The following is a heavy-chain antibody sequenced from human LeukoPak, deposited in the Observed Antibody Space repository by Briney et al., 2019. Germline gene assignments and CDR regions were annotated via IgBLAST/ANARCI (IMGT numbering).Heavy chain of an antibody. J-gene: IGHJ4*02. CDR3: ASSVGATTAGFDY. Sequence: SETLSLTCTVSGGSISSGGYYWSWIRQHPGKGLEWIGYIYYSGSTYYNPSLKSRVTISVGTSKNQFSLKLSSVTAADTAVYYCASSVGATTAGFDYWGQGTLVTVSS. D-gene: IGHD1-26*01. V-gene: IGHV4-31*03. CDR1: GGSISSGGYY. CDR2: IYYSGST.